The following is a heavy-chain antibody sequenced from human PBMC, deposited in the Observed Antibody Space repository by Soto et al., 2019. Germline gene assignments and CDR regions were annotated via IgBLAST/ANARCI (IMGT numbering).Heavy chain of an antibody. J-gene: IGHJ4*02. V-gene: IGHV3-30*18. Sequence: GGSLRLSCQASGFNFDNYGMHWVRQAPGKGLEWVAVITCDGSFQYYADSVKGRFTISRDNSKNTLSLHLNTLKPEDTAVYHCAKDRVGGTFYTPLGFWGQGTLVTVSS. CDR2: ITCDGSFQ. CDR3: AKDRVGGTFYTPLGF. CDR1: GFNFDNYG. D-gene: IGHD1-7*01.